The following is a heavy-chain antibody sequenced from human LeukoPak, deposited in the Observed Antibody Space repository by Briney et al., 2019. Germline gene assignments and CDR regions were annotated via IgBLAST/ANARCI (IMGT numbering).Heavy chain of an antibody. CDR2: ISGSGGST. CDR3: AKSGVRGLSSGWDY. J-gene: IGHJ4*02. CDR1: GFTFSSYA. D-gene: IGHD6-19*01. Sequence: GGSLRLSCAASGFTFSSYAMSWVRQAPGKGLEWVSAISGSGGSTYYADSVKGRFTVSRDNSKNTLYLQMNSLRAEDTAVYYCAKSGVRGLSSGWDYWGQGTLVTVSS. V-gene: IGHV3-23*01.